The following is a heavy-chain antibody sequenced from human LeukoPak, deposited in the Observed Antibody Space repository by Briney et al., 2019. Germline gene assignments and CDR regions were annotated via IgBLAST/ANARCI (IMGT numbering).Heavy chain of an antibody. J-gene: IGHJ4*02. V-gene: IGHV3-30*02. Sequence: PGGSLRLSCAASGFTFSSYGMHWVRQAPGKGLERVAFIRYDGSNKYYADSVKGRFTISRDNSKNTLYLQMNSLRAEDTAVYYCAKVRSLNRMADRSSFDYWGQGTLVTVSS. CDR1: GFTFSSYG. D-gene: IGHD6-13*01. CDR3: AKVRSLNRMADRSSFDY. CDR2: IRYDGSNK.